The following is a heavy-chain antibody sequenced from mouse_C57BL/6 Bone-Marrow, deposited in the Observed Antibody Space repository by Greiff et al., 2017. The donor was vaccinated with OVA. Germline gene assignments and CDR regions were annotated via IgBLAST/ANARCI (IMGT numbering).Heavy chain of an antibody. V-gene: IGHV1-19*01. CDR3: AGDGFLYYFDY. Sequence: EVQLQQSGPVLVKPGASVKMSCKASGYTFTDYYMNWVKQSHGKSLEWIGVINPYNGGTSYNQKFKGKATLTVDKSSSTAYMELNSLTSEDSAVYYCAGDGFLYYFDYWGQGTTLTVSS. D-gene: IGHD2-3*01. J-gene: IGHJ2*01. CDR1: GYTFTDYY. CDR2: INPYNGGT.